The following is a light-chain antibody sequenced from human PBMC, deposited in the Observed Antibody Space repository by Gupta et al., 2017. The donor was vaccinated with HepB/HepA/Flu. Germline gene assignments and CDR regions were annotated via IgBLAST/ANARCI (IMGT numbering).Light chain of an antibody. CDR2: DAS. CDR3: HQHANCSPIT. V-gene: IGKV3-11*01. CDR1: QSVSNR. J-gene: IGKJ5*01. Sequence: EIVLTQSPATLSLSPGERATRSCRASQSVSNRLAWYQQKRGQAPRLLIYDASNRAAGIPARFSGSGSRTDFTLTISSLEPEDFAVYYCHQHANCSPITFGRGTRLEIK.